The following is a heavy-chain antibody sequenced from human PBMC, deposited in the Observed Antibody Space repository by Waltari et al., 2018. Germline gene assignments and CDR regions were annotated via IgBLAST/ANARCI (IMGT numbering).Heavy chain of an antibody. D-gene: IGHD3-3*01. Sequence: EVQLVESGGGLVQPGGSLRLSCAASEFTFAYYWVTWVRQAPGEGLGGVANIKEDGSEKYYVDSVKGRSTISRDNAKNSLYLQMSSLRVEDTAVYYCATQSWSNFEYWGQGTLVPVSS. CDR2: IKEDGSEK. CDR1: EFTFAYYW. J-gene: IGHJ4*02. V-gene: IGHV3-7*01. CDR3: ATQSWSNFEY.